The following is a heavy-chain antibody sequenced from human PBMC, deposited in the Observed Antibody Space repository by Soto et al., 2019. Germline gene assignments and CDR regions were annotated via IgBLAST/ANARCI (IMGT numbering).Heavy chain of an antibody. CDR3: AHRRSYCSGGSCYSGFDY. CDR2: IYWDDDK. Sequence: SGPTLVNPTQXLTLTCTFSGFSVXXXXXXXXXXXXXXXXXLEWLALIYWDDDKRYSPSLKSRLTITKDTSKNQVVLTMTNMDPVDTATYYCAHRRSYCSGGSCYSGFDYWGQGTLVTVX. CDR1: GFSVXXXXXX. D-gene: IGHD2-15*01. J-gene: IGHJ4*02. V-gene: IGHV2-5*02.